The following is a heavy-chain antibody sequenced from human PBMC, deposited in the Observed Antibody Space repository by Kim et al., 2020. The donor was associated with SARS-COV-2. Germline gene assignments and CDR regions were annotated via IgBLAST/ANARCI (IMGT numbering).Heavy chain of an antibody. J-gene: IGHJ4*02. CDR3: AREGRQLSY. CDR1: GFTFSNYA. CDR2: IGNSGSTT. V-gene: IGHV3-23*01. D-gene: IGHD6-6*01. Sequence: GGSLRLSGAASGFTFSNYAMSWVRQAPGKGLEWVSTIGNSGSTTYYADSVKGRFTFSRDNSKNTIYLQMNSLGAEDTAVYFCAREGRQLSYWGQGTLVTVSS.